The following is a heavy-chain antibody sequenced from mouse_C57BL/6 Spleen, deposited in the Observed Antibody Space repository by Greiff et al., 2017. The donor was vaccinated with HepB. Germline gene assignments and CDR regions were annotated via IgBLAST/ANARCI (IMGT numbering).Heavy chain of an antibody. CDR3: ARSGYSNFFFDY. V-gene: IGHV1-26*01. CDR1: GYTFTDYY. D-gene: IGHD2-5*01. J-gene: IGHJ2*01. CDR2: INPNNGGT. Sequence: VQLQQSGPELVKPGASVKISCKASGYTFTDYYMNWVKQSHGKSLEWIGDINPNNGGTSYNQKFKGKATLTVDKSSSTAYMELRSLTSEDSAVYYCARSGYSNFFFDYWGQGTTLTVSS.